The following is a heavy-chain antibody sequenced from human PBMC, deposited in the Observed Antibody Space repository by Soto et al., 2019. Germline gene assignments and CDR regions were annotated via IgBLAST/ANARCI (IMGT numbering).Heavy chain of an antibody. Sequence: ASVKVSCKASGYTFTSYAMHWVRQAPGQRLEWMGWINAGNGNTKYSQKFQGRVTITRDTSASTAYMELSSLRSEDTAVYYCARDSHSGYDSSPRFDYCGQGTLVTVPS. CDR3: ARDSHSGYDSSPRFDY. CDR1: GYTFTSYA. CDR2: INAGNGNT. D-gene: IGHD5-12*01. V-gene: IGHV1-3*01. J-gene: IGHJ4*02.